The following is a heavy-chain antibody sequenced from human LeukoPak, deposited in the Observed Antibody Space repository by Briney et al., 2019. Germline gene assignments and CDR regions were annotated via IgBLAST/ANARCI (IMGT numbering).Heavy chain of an antibody. J-gene: IGHJ4*02. V-gene: IGHV4-31*03. D-gene: IGHD3-22*01. CDR1: GGSISSGGYY. CDR3: AREHYDSSGYYDDY. CDR2: IYYSGST. Sequence: SRTLSLTCTVSGGSISSGGYYWSWIRQHPGKGLEWIGYIYYSGSTYYNPSLKSRVTISVDTSKNQFSLKLSSVTAADTAVYYCAREHYDSSGYYDDYWGQGTLVTVSS.